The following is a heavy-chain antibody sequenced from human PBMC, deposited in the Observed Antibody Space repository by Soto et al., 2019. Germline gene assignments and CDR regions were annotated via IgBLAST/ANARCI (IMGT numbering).Heavy chain of an antibody. V-gene: IGHV1-69*02. CDR2: IIPILGIA. CDR1: GGTFSSYT. D-gene: IGHD3-10*01. Sequence: SVKVSCKASGGTFSSYTISWVGQAPGQGLEWMGRIIPILGIANYAQKFQGRVTITADKSTSTAYMELSSLRSEDTAVYYCAVLGRGPLSWGVAFDIWGQGTMVTVSS. J-gene: IGHJ3*02. CDR3: AVLGRGPLSWGVAFDI.